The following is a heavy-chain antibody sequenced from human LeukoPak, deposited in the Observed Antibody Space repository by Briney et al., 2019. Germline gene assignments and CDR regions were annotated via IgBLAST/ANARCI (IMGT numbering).Heavy chain of an antibody. V-gene: IGHV4-4*07. CDR1: GVSIRSYY. CDR3: ARDRYYYYGSGSYYLFDY. Sequence: SETLSLTCSVSGVSIRSYYWSLIRQPAGKGLECIGRIYTRGSPNYNPSLKSRVTMSVDQSKNQFSLKLSSVTAADTAVYYCARDRYYYYGSGSYYLFDYWGQGTLVTVSS. CDR2: IYTRGSP. D-gene: IGHD3-10*01. J-gene: IGHJ4*02.